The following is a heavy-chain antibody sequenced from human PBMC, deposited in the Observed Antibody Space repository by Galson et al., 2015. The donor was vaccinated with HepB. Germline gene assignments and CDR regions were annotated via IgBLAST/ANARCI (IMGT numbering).Heavy chain of an antibody. V-gene: IGHV3-64D*06. CDR3: VKSSGGGVYYYDMDV. J-gene: IGHJ6*02. Sequence: SLRLSCAASGFTFSNYAMHWVRQAPGKGLEYVSAISSNGGSTYYADSVKGRFTISRDNSKNTLYLQMSSLRAEDTAVYYCVKSSGGGVYYYDMDVWGQGTTVTVSS. CDR2: ISSNGGST. D-gene: IGHD6-19*01. CDR1: GFTFSNYA.